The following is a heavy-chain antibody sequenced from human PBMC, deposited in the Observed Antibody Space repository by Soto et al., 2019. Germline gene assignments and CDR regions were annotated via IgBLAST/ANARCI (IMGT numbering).Heavy chain of an antibody. CDR3: ARDLSAEGSYYYYYGMDV. J-gene: IGHJ6*02. D-gene: IGHD3-16*02. Sequence: SLRLSCAASGFTFSSYGMHWVRQAPGKGLEWVAVIWYDGSNKYYADSVKGRFTISRDNSKNTLYLQMNSLRAEDTAVYYCARDLSAEGSYYYYYGMDVWGQGTTVTVSS. CDR2: IWYDGSNK. V-gene: IGHV3-33*01. CDR1: GFTFSSYG.